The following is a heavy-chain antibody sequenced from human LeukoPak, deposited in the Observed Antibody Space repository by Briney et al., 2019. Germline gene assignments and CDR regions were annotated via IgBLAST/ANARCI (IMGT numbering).Heavy chain of an antibody. CDR2: ISYSGTT. CDR1: GGTISSHNYY. Sequence: PSETLSLTCTVSGGTISSHNYYWSWIRQPPGKGLEWIGYISYSGTTYYNPSLKSRVTISGDMSTNQFSLKLSSVTAAGMAVYRCVRGFDGHNAFDIWGQGTMVTVSS. J-gene: IGHJ3*02. V-gene: IGHV4-30-4*08. CDR3: VRGFDGHNAFDI. D-gene: IGHD3-9*01.